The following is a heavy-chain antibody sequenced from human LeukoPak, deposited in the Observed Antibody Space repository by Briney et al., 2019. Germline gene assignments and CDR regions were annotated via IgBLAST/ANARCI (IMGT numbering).Heavy chain of an antibody. CDR2: IYHSGRT. V-gene: IGHV4-34*01. J-gene: IGHJ4*02. CDR3: ARVVWNSDWPYYFAC. D-gene: IGHD3-9*01. Sequence: SETLSLTCAVYGGSFSGVYWSWIRQSPEKGLEWLGEIYHSGRTNYKPSLDSRGTITVDRSKSQFSLKLNSVTSADPAVYYCARVVWNSDWPYYFACWGGGIPVTVPS. CDR1: GGSFSGVY.